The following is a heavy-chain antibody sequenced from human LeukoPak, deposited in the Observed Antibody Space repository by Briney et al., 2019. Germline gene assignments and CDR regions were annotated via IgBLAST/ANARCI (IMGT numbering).Heavy chain of an antibody. CDR3: TTDPPPPPYCSSTSCFYYFDY. J-gene: IGHJ4*02. Sequence: GGSLRLSCAASGFTFSNAWMSWVRQAPGKGLEWVGRIKSKTDGGTTDYAAPVKGRFTISRDDSKNTLYLQMNSLKTEDTAVYYCTTDPPPPPYCSSTSCFYYFDYWGQGTLVTVSS. D-gene: IGHD2-2*01. CDR2: IKSKTDGGTT. V-gene: IGHV3-15*01. CDR1: GFTFSNAW.